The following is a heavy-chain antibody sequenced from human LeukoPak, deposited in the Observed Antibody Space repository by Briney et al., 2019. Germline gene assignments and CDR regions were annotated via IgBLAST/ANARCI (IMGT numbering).Heavy chain of an antibody. Sequence: PSETLSLTCTVSGGSISSGDYSWSWIRQPPGKGLEWIGYIYCSGSTYYNPSLKSRVTISVDKSKNQFSLKLSSVTAADTAVYYCARLNGGEFFDYWGQGTLVTVSS. CDR3: ARLNGGEFFDY. D-gene: IGHD4-23*01. J-gene: IGHJ4*02. CDR1: GGSISSGDYS. CDR2: IYCSGST. V-gene: IGHV4-30-4*01.